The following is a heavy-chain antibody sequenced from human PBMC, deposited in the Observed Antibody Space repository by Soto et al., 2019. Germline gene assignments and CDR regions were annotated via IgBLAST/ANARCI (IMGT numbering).Heavy chain of an antibody. D-gene: IGHD6-13*01. CDR3: ARAIAAAGTAEICYYSYYMDF. V-gene: IGHV1-18*01. CDR1: GYTFTSYG. Sequence: ASVKVSCKASGYTFTSYGISWVRQAPGQGLEWMGWISAYNGNTNYAQKLQGRVTMTTDTSTSTAYMELRSLRSDDTAVYYCARAIAAAGTAEICYYSYYMDFWCKGISVTVFS. J-gene: IGHJ6*03. CDR2: ISAYNGNT.